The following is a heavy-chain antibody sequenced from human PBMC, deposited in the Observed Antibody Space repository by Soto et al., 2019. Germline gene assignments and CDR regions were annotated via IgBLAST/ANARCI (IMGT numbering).Heavy chain of an antibody. V-gene: IGHV1-69*01. D-gene: IGHD3-9*01. Sequence: SLVKGSCKGSVWGFSGYVIGWVRQAPGKGLEWMGGIIPIFGTANYAQKFQGRVTITADESTSTAYMELSSLRSEDTAVYHCARGTGRNGSVSAYWGEGSLDTASP. CDR1: VWGFSGYV. J-gene: IGHJ4*02. CDR3: ARGTGRNGSVSAY. CDR2: IIPIFGTA.